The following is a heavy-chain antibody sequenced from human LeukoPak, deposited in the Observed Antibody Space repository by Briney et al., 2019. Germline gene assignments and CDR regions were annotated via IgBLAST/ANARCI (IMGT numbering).Heavy chain of an antibody. V-gene: IGHV1-18*01. CDR3: ARDRALAGTPDY. D-gene: IGHD6-19*01. J-gene: IGHJ4*02. Sequence: ASVKVSCKTSGYTFTSFAISWVRQAPGQGLEWMGWTSPYNGNTKYTEKVQGRVTMTTDTSTGTAYMELTSLRSDDTAVYYCARDRALAGTPDYRGQGTLVTVAS. CDR1: GYTFTSFA. CDR2: TSPYNGNT.